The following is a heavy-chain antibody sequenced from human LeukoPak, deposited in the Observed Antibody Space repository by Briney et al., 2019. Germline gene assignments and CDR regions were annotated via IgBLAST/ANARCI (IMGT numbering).Heavy chain of an antibody. CDR1: GYTFTSYG. Sequence: ASVKVSCKASGYTFTSYGISWVRQAPGQGLEWMGWISAYNGNTNYAQKLQGRVTMTTDTSTSTAYMELRSLRSDDTAVYYCARGERWGGYYDFWSGYYPFDYWGQGTLVTVSS. CDR3: ARGERWGGYYDFWSGYYPFDY. J-gene: IGHJ4*02. D-gene: IGHD3-3*01. V-gene: IGHV1-18*01. CDR2: ISAYNGNT.